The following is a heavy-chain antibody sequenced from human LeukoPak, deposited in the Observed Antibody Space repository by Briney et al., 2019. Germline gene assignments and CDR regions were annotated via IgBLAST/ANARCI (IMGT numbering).Heavy chain of an antibody. CDR2: IYYSGST. CDR1: GGSISSYY. CDR3: AGPGRNGYPH. D-gene: IGHD5-18*01. Sequence: SETLSLTCTVSGGSISSYYRSWIRQPPGKGLEWIGYIYYSGSTNYTPSLKSRVTISVDTSKNQFSLKLSSVTAADTAVYYCAGPGRNGYPHWGQGTLVTVSS. V-gene: IGHV4-59*01. J-gene: IGHJ4*02.